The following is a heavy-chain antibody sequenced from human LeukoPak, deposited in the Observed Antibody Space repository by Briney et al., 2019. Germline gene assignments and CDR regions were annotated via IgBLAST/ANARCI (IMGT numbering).Heavy chain of an antibody. CDR1: GYTSTSYY. Sequence: ASVKVSCKASGYTSTSYYMHWVRQAPGQGLEWMGIINPSGGSTSYAQKFQGRVTMTRDTSTSTVYMELSSLRSEDTAVYYCARYCSSTSCYGYYYGMDVWGKGTTVTVSS. V-gene: IGHV1-46*01. D-gene: IGHD2-2*01. CDR2: INPSGGST. J-gene: IGHJ6*04. CDR3: ARYCSSTSCYGYYYGMDV.